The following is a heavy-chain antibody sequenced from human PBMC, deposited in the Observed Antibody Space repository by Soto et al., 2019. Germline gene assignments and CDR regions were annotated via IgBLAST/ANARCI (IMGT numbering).Heavy chain of an antibody. V-gene: IGHV1-24*01. Sequence: ASVKVSCKVSGYTLTELSMHWVRQAPGKGLEWMGGFDPEDGETIHAQKFQGRVTMTADTSTGTAYMELSSLRSEDTAVYYCARLPHYYDSNSIGYWGQGTLVTVSS. J-gene: IGHJ4*02. CDR1: GYTLTELS. D-gene: IGHD3-22*01. CDR2: FDPEDGET. CDR3: ARLPHYYDSNSIGY.